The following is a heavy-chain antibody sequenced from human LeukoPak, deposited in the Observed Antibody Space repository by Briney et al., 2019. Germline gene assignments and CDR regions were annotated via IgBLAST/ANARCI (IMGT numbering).Heavy chain of an antibody. J-gene: IGHJ4*02. CDR1: GFTISIYS. CDR2: ISSGSSYI. V-gene: IGHV3-21*01. Sequence: GGSLRLSCAASGFTISIYSMNWVRQAPGKALEWVSSISSGSSYIYYADSVKGRFTISRDNAKNSLYLQMNSLRAEDTAVYYCARDEALGYWGQGTLVTVSS. D-gene: IGHD3-16*01. CDR3: ARDEALGY.